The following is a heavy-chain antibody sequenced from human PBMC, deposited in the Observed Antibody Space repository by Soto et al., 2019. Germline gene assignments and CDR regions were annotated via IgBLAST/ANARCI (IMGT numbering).Heavy chain of an antibody. CDR2: ISYDGSNK. D-gene: IGHD3-10*01. V-gene: IGHV3-30*18. CDR3: AKAGWVTMVRGSYDGDYYMDV. Sequence: GGSLRLSCAASGFTFSSYGMHWVRQAPGKGLEWVAVISYDGSNKYYADSVKGRFTISRDNSKNTLYLQMNSLRAEDTAVYYCAKAGWVTMVRGSYDGDYYMDVWGKGTTVTVSS. CDR1: GFTFSSYG. J-gene: IGHJ6*03.